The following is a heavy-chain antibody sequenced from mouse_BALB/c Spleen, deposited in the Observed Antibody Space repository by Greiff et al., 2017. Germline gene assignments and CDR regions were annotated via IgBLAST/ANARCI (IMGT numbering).Heavy chain of an antibody. CDR3: YVGGPHYAMDY. J-gene: IGHJ4*01. Sequence: VQLQQSGAELVRSGASVKLSCTASGFNIKDYYMHWVKPRPEQGLEWIGWIDPENGDTEYAPKFQGKATMTADTSSNTAYLQLISLTSEDTAVYSCYVGGPHYAMDYWGQGTSVTVSS. CDR1: GFNIKDYY. CDR2: IDPENGDT. V-gene: IGHV14-4*02.